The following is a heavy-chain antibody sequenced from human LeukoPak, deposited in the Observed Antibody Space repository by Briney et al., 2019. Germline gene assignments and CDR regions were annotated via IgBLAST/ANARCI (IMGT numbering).Heavy chain of an antibody. CDR2: ISYDGSNK. CDR3: ARDSSGWYGEDY. V-gene: IGHV3-30-3*01. CDR1: GFTFSSYA. Sequence: PGRSLRLSCAASGFTFSSYAMHWVRQAPGKGLEWVAVISYDGSNKYYADSVKGRFTISRDNSKNTLYLQMNSLRAEDTAVFYCARDSSGWYGEDYWGQGTLVTVSS. J-gene: IGHJ4*02. D-gene: IGHD6-19*01.